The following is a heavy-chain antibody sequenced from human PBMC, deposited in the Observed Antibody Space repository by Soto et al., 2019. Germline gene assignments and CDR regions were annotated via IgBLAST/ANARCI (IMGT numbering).Heavy chain of an antibody. D-gene: IGHD3-3*01. CDR1: GYTFTSYG. CDR3: ARGQIQSDFDY. V-gene: IGHV1-18*04. CDR2: ITAYNDNT. J-gene: IGHJ4*02. Sequence: ASVKVSCKASGYTFTSYGLNWVRQAPGQGLEWMGWITAYNDNTNYAQKVQGRAILTIDTSTTTGYMELRSLGSDDTAVYYCARGQIQSDFDYWGQGTLVTVSS.